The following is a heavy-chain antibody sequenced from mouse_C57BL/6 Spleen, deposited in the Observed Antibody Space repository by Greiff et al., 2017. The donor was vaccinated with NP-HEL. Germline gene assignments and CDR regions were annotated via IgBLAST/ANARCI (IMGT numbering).Heavy chain of an antibody. CDR3: ARQDGYDVGFAY. CDR2: IYPGSGST. CDR1: GYTFTSYW. J-gene: IGHJ3*01. V-gene: IGHV1-55*01. Sequence: VQLQQSGAELVKPGASVKMSCKASGYTFTSYWITWVKQRPGQGLEWIGDIYPGSGSTNYNEKFKSKATLTVDTSSSTACMQLSSLTSEDSAVYYGARQDGYDVGFAYWGQWTLVTVSA. D-gene: IGHD2-2*01.